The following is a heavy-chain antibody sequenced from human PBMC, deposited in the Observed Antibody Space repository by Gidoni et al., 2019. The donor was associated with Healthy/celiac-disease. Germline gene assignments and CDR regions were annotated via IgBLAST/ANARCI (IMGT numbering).Heavy chain of an antibody. V-gene: IGHV4-39*01. CDR2: IYYSGST. Sequence: QLQLQESGPGLVKPSETLSLTCTVSGGSISSSSYYWGWIRQPPGKGLEWIGSIYYSGSTYYNPSLKSRVTISVDTSKNQFSLKLSSVTAADTAVYYCARREWRDGYNSDYWGQGTLVTVSS. D-gene: IGHD5-12*01. CDR1: GGSISSSSYY. CDR3: ARREWRDGYNSDY. J-gene: IGHJ4*02.